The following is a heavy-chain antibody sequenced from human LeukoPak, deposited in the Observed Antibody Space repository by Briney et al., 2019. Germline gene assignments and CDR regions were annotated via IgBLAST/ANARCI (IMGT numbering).Heavy chain of an antibody. CDR1: GASISSSSYY. CDR2: IYYSGST. V-gene: IGHV4-39*01. Sequence: PSETLSLTCTVSGASISSSSYYWGWIRQPPGKGLEWIGSIYYSGSTYYNPSLKSRVTISVDTSKNQFSLKLSSVTAADTAVYYCARPGGYYGSGRPTRRRGYYFDYWGQGTLVTVSS. CDR3: ARPGGYYGSGRPTRRRGYYFDY. J-gene: IGHJ4*02. D-gene: IGHD3-10*01.